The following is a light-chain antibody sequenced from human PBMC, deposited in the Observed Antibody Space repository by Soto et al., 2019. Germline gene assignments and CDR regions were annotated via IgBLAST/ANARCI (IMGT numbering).Light chain of an antibody. CDR1: SSDSGIYNY. J-gene: IGLJ2*01. CDR2: DVS. CDR3: SSYTGSSVV. Sequence: QSALTQPASVSGSPRQSITISCTGASSDSGIYNYVSWYQQHPGKAPKLIIYDVSNRPSGVSDRFSGSKSGNTASLTISGLQAEDEADYYCSSYTGSSVVFGGGTKVTVL. V-gene: IGLV2-14*01.